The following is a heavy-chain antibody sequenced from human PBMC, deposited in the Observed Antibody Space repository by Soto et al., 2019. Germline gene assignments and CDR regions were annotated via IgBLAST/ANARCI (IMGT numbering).Heavy chain of an antibody. D-gene: IGHD4-17*01. J-gene: IGHJ4*02. CDR3: ARASDYRGTWIC. CDR2: IYYSRST. CDR1: VVSISSGDYY. Sequence: KPAETLSLTCTFSVVSISSGDYYCIGIRQPPWKGLEWIGYIYYSRSTYYNPSLKSRVTISVDTSKKQFSLKLRSVTAAATAVYYCARASDYRGTWICWGQGTLVIVSS. V-gene: IGHV4-30-4*01.